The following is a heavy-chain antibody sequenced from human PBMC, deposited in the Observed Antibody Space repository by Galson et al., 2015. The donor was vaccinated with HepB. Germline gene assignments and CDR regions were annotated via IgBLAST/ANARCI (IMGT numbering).Heavy chain of an antibody. D-gene: IGHD5-24*01. V-gene: IGHV1-2*04. CDR1: GHTFTGYY. CDR3: ARGREDYYYGMDV. J-gene: IGHJ6*02. Sequence: SVKVSCKASGHTFTGYYMHWVRQAPGQGLEWMGWINPNSGGTNYAQKFQGWVTMTRDTSISTAYMELSRLRSDDTAVYYCARGREDYYYGMDVWGQGTTVTVSS. CDR2: INPNSGGT.